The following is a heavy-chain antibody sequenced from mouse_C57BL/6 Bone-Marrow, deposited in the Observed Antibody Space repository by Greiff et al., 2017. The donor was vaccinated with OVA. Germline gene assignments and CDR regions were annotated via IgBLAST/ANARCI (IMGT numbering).Heavy chain of an antibody. V-gene: IGHV14-4*01. D-gene: IGHD2-5*01. J-gene: IGHJ2*01. CDR2: IDPENGDT. CDR3: TFYSNYAFDY. Sequence: VQLQQSGAELVRPGASVKLSCTASGFNIKDDYMHWVKQRPEQGLEWIGWIDPENGDTEYASKFQGKATITADTSSNTAYLQLSSLTSEDTAVYYCTFYSNYAFDYWGRGTTLTLSS. CDR1: GFNIKDDY.